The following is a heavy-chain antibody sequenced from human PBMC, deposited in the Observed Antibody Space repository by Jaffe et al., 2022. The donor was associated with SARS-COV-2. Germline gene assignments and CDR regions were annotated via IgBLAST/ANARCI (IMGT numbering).Heavy chain of an antibody. Sequence: EVQLVQSGAEVKKPGESLKISCKGSGYSFTSYWIAWVRQTPGKGLEWMGIIFPSDSDTRYSPSFQGQVTISADKSISTAYLQWSSLQASDTAMYYCARALYGSGSYYKGWFDPWGQGTLVTVSS. V-gene: IGHV5-51*01. CDR3: ARALYGSGSYYKGWFDP. CDR2: IFPSDSDT. CDR1: GYSFTSYW. J-gene: IGHJ5*02. D-gene: IGHD3-10*01.